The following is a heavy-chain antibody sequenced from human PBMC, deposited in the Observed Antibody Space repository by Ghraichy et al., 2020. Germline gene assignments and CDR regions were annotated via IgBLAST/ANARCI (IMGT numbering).Heavy chain of an antibody. CDR2: IIPIFGTA. CDR1: GGTFSSYA. Sequence: SVKVSCKASGGTFSSYAISWVRQVPGQGLEWMGGIIPIFGTANYAQKFQGRVTITADESTSTAYMELSSLRSEDTAVYYCARGRTEYYYDSSGYYAFDIWGQGTMVTVSS. J-gene: IGHJ3*02. D-gene: IGHD3-22*01. CDR3: ARGRTEYYYDSSGYYAFDI. V-gene: IGHV1-69*13.